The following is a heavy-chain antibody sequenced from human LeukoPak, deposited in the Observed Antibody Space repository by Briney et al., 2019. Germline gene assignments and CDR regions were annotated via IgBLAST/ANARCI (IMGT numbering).Heavy chain of an antibody. CDR2: ISGSGGST. J-gene: IGHJ4*02. CDR3: AKGADCGGDCFRLTFHY. Sequence: GGSLRLSCAASGFTFSSYAMSWVRQAPGKGLEWVASISGSGGSTAYADSVKGRFTISRDNSKNTLYPQMNSLRAEDTAVYYCAKGADCGGDCFRLTFHYWGQGTLVTVSS. D-gene: IGHD2-21*02. V-gene: IGHV3-23*01. CDR1: GFTFSSYA.